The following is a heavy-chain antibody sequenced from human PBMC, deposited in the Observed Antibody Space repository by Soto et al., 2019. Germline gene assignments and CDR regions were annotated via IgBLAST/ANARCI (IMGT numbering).Heavy chain of an antibody. CDR1: GGSIRSYY. D-gene: IGHD3-22*01. CDR3: ARSRRDYYYDSSGYYYFDY. J-gene: IGHJ4*02. CDR2: IYYSGRT. V-gene: IGHV4-59*01. Sequence: PSETLSLTCTVSGGSIRSYYWSWIRQSPGKGLEWIGYIYYSGRTKYSPSPSSRVTISVDTSKNQLSLKLSSVTAADTAVYYCARSRRDYYYDSSGYYYFDYWGQGTLVTVSS.